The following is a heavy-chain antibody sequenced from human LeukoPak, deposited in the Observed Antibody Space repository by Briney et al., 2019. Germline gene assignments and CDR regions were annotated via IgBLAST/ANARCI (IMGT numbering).Heavy chain of an antibody. V-gene: IGHV3-21*01. J-gene: IGHJ4*02. CDR1: GVTLSSHS. D-gene: IGHD6-13*01. CDR3: VGASYSSTWYLDS. CDR2: ISTDSDYI. Sequence: PGGSLRLSCKVSGVTLSSHSMNWVRQAPGKGLKWVSTISTDSDYIYYGDSVRGRFTISRDNAKNSLYLQMNSLRAEDSALYYCVGASYSSTWYLDSWGQGALVIVSS.